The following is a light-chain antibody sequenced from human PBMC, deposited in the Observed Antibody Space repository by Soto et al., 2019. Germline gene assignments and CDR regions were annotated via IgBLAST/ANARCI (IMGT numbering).Light chain of an antibody. CDR1: QSLVYSDGSTY. CDR2: QVS. Sequence: DIVLTQTPLSSPVTLGQPASISCRSRQSLVYSDGSTYLSWLQQRPGQPPRLLIYQVSNRFSGVPDRFSGSGAGTDFTLKISRVEAEDVGVYYCVQFAHFPRTFGQGTKVEIK. CDR3: VQFAHFPRT. V-gene: IGKV2-24*01. J-gene: IGKJ1*01.